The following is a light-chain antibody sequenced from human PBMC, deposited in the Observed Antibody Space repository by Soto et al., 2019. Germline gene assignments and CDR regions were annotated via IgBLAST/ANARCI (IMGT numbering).Light chain of an antibody. J-gene: IGKJ1*01. Sequence: EIVMTQSPATLSVSPGESATLSCRASQNVNSNVAWYQQKPGQAPRLLMYGPSTRATGVPARFSGSGSGTEFTLTISSLQAEDFAVYYCQQYNDWPLWTFGRGPKVEIK. CDR2: GPS. CDR3: QQYNDWPLWT. CDR1: QNVNSN. V-gene: IGKV3-15*01.